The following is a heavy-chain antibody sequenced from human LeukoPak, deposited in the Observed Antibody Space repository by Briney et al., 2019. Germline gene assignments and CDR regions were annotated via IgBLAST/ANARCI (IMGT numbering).Heavy chain of an antibody. CDR2: ISAYNGNT. J-gene: IGHJ5*02. D-gene: IGHD3-3*01. CDR1: GYTFTSHG. CDR3: ARTYYDFWSGYPVWFDP. V-gene: IGHV1-18*01. Sequence: ASVKVSCKASGYTFTSHGISWVRQAPGQGLEWMGWISAYNGNTNYAQKLQGRVTMTTDTSTSTAYMELRSLRSDDTAAYYCARTYYDFWSGYPVWFDPWGQGTLVTVSS.